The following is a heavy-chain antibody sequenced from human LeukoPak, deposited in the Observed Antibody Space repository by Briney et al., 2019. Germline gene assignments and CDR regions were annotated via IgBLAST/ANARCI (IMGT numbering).Heavy chain of an antibody. CDR3: ARGGGRYCSSTSCAIDY. J-gene: IGHJ4*02. Sequence: SETLSLTCTVSGGSISSGSYYWSWIRQPAGKGLEWIGRIYTSGSTNYNPSLKSRVTISVDTSKNQFSLKLSSVTAADTAVYYCARGGGRYCSSTSCAIDYWGQGTLVTVSS. CDR2: IYTSGST. V-gene: IGHV4-61*02. CDR1: GGSISSGSYY. D-gene: IGHD2-2*01.